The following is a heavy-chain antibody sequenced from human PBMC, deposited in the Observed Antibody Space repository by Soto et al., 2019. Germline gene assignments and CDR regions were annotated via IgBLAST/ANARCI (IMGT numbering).Heavy chain of an antibody. CDR1: GFTVSDNY. V-gene: IGHV3-53*01. Sequence: GGSLRLSCAASGFTVSDNYVTWVRQAPGKGLEWVSVIYAGGDTFYADSVKGRFTISRDTSENMVYLQMRSLRVEDTAVYHCARGLGFCSGGACYEYWGQGTVVTVSS. CDR2: IYAGGDT. CDR3: ARGLGFCSGGACYEY. J-gene: IGHJ4*02. D-gene: IGHD2-15*01.